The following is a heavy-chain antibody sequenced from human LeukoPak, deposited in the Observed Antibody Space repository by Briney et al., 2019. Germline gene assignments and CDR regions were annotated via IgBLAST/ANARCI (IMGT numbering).Heavy chain of an antibody. V-gene: IGHV4-34*01. CDR2: INHSGST. CDR3: ARVNDQWLVRWSKNWFDP. Sequence: PSETLSLTCAVYGGSFSGYYWSWIRQPPGKGLEWIGEINHSGSTNYNPSLKSRVTISVDTSKNQFSLKLSSVTAADTAVYYCARVNDQWLVRWSKNWFDPWGQGTLVTVSS. CDR1: GGSFSGYY. D-gene: IGHD6-19*01. J-gene: IGHJ5*02.